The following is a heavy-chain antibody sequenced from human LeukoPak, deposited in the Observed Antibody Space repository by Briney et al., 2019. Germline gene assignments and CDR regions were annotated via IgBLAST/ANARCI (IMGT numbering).Heavy chain of an antibody. CDR1: GFTVSSNY. Sequence: GGSLRLSCAASGFTVSSNYMSWVRQAPGKGLEWVSVLHSGGNTNYADSVKGRFTISRDSSKNTVYLQMNSLRAEDTAVYYCARGSHTAFDYWGQGTLVTVSS. J-gene: IGHJ4*02. D-gene: IGHD2-2*02. V-gene: IGHV3-53*01. CDR2: LHSGGNT. CDR3: ARGSHTAFDY.